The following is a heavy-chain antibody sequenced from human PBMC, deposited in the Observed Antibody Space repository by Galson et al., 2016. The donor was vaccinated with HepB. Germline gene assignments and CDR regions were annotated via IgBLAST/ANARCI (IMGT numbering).Heavy chain of an antibody. CDR2: ISSGGET. CDR3: ARGRGRTSIYDS. CDR1: GFSISNIY. Sequence: SLRLSCAASGFSISNIYMSWVRQAPGRGLEWVSVISSGGETHYADSVKGRFTISGDNSKNTVYLQMNSLIAEDTAVYYCARGRGRTSIYDSWGQGTLVTVPS. J-gene: IGHJ4*02. V-gene: IGHV3-53*01. D-gene: IGHD2-2*01.